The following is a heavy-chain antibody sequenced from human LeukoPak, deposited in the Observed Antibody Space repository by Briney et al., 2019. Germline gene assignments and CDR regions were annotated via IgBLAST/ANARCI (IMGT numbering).Heavy chain of an antibody. CDR2: INAGNGNT. CDR1: GYTFTSYA. V-gene: IGHV1-3*01. Sequence: ALVKVSCKASGYTFTSYAMHWVRQAPGQRLEWMGWINAGNGNTKYSQEFQGRVTITRDTSASTAYMELRSLRSDDTAVYYCARDGPWPYDSSGYYYGTRFDPWGQGTLVTVSS. CDR3: ARDGPWPYDSSGYYYGTRFDP. D-gene: IGHD3-22*01. J-gene: IGHJ5*02.